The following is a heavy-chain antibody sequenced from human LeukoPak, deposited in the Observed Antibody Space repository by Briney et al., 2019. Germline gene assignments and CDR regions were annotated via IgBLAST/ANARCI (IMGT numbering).Heavy chain of an antibody. D-gene: IGHD3-10*01. J-gene: IGHJ6*02. CDR2: INHSGST. V-gene: IGHV4-34*01. Sequence: SETLSLTCAVYGGSFSGYYWIWIRQPPGKGLEWIGEINHSGSTNYNPSLKSRVTISVDTSKNQFSLKLNSVTAADTAVYYCARVVVTMVRGVIKVYYYGMDVWGQGTTVTVSS. CDR3: ARVVVTMVRGVIKVYYYGMDV. CDR1: GGSFSGYY.